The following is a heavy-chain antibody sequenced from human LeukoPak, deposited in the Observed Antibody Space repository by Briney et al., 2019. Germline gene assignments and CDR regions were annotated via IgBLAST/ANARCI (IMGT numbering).Heavy chain of an antibody. V-gene: IGHV3-74*01. J-gene: IGHJ3*02. CDR3: TRDSRNDAFDI. Sequence: GGSLRLSCAASGFTASGFTFSTYWMHWVRQVPGKGLVWVSRINSDGSNTRYADSVKGRFTISRGNAKNTLYLQMNSLRAEDTAVYYCTRDSRNDAFDIWGQGTKVTVSS. CDR2: INSDGSNT. CDR1: GFTFSTYW.